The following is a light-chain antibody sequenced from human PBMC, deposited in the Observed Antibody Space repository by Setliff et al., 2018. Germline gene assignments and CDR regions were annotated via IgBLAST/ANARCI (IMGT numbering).Light chain of an antibody. Sequence: FALTQPASVSGSPGQSITISCIGTSSDIGDSYNYVSWYQHYPGKAPKLMIFDVTNRPSGIPDRFSGSRSGTSASLAITGLQAEDEADYFCQSYDNSLGGSVFGGGTKVTVL. CDR2: DVT. CDR1: SSDIGDSYNY. V-gene: IGLV2-14*03. J-gene: IGLJ2*01. CDR3: QSYDNSLGGSV.